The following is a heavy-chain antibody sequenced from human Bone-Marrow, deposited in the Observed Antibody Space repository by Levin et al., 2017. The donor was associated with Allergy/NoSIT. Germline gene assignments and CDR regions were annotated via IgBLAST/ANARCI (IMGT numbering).Heavy chain of an antibody. D-gene: IGHD2-2*01. CDR3: AVLWGTVVPAAIGY. V-gene: IGHV1-24*01. CDR2: FDPEDGET. Sequence: ASVKVSCKVSGYTLTELSMHWVRQAPGKGLEWMGGFDPEDGETIYAQKFQGRVTMTEDTSTDTAYMELSSLRSEDTAVYYCAVLWGTVVPAAIGYWGQGTLVTVSS. J-gene: IGHJ4*02. CDR1: GYTLTELS.